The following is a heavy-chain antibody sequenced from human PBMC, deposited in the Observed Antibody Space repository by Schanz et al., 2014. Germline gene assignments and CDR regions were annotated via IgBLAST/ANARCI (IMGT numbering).Heavy chain of an antibody. D-gene: IGHD2-15*01. Sequence: DVQLLESGGGLVQPGGSLRLSCAASGFTFNSYAMTWVRQAPGKGLEWVSSISHSGGSKYYADSVKGRFTISRDNSENTLYLQMNSLSADDTAVFYCTKGRGYCSGGTYYDYYYDGLDVWGQGTTVTVSS. CDR3: TKGRGYCSGGTYYDYYYDGLDV. CDR1: GFTFNSYA. V-gene: IGHV3-23*01. J-gene: IGHJ6*02. CDR2: ISHSGGSK.